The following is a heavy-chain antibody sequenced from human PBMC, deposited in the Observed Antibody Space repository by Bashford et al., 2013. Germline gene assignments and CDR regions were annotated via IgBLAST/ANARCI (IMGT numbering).Heavy chain of an antibody. CDR2: ISSSGAHT. Sequence: VRQAPGKGLERVSSISSSGAHTDYADSVKGRFTISRDNSKNTLYLQMNSLRVEDTGIYYCATWIEGHFDHWGQGTLVTVSS. J-gene: IGHJ4*02. V-gene: IGHV3-23*01. D-gene: IGHD5/OR15-5a*01. CDR3: ATWIEGHFDH.